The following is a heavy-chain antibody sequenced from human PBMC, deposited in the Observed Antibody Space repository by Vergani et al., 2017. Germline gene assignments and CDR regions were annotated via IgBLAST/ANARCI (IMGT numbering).Heavy chain of an antibody. J-gene: IGHJ5*02. D-gene: IGHD7-27*01. V-gene: IGHV3-53*01. CDR3: ARGATANWGWFDP. CDR1: GFTVSSNY. Sequence: VQLVESGGGLVKPGGSLRLSCAASGFTVSSNYMSWVRQAPGKGLEWVSVIYSGGSTYYADSVKGRFTISRDNSKNTLYFQMNSLRAEDTAVYYCARGATANWGWFDPWGQGTLVTVSS. CDR2: IYSGGST.